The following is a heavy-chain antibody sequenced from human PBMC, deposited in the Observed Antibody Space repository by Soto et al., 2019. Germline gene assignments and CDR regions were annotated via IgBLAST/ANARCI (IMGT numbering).Heavy chain of an antibody. J-gene: IGHJ4*02. CDR2: SGSGGGT. V-gene: IGHV3-23*01. CDR1: GFTFSSYV. D-gene: IGHD3-10*01. Sequence: EVQLLESGGGLVQPGGSLRLSCAASGFTFSSYVMSWVRQAPGKGLEWVSTSGSGGGTYYSDSVKGRFTISRDNSTNTLYLQMNSLRAEDTAVYYCAKDITPNKYMLRGMPFDYWGQGTLVTVSS. CDR3: AKDITPNKYMLRGMPFDY.